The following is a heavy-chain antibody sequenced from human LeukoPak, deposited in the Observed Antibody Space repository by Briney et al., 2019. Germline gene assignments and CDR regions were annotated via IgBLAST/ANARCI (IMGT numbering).Heavy chain of an antibody. J-gene: IGHJ5*02. V-gene: IGHV4-4*07. CDR1: GGSISSYY. CDR3: ARSLSSGSYWGGNWFDP. Sequence: SETLSLTCTVSGGSISSYYWSWIRQPAGKGLEWIGRIYTSESTNYNPSLKSRVTMSVDTSKNQFSLKLSSVTAADTAVYYCARSLSSGSYWGGNWFDPWGQGTLVTVSS. D-gene: IGHD1-26*01. CDR2: IYTSEST.